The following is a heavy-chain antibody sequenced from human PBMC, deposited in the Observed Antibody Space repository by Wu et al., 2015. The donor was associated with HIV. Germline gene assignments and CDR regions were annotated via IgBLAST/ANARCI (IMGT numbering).Heavy chain of an antibody. J-gene: IGHJ6*02. D-gene: IGHD5-18*01. CDR3: ARISLGYRTYPYYFYGMDI. CDR2: IIPIFETT. Sequence: QVQLVQSGAEVKKPGASVKVSCKASGYTFTSYGFTWVRQAPGQGLEWMGRIIPIFETTNYAQKFQGRVTITAYESTSTAYMEMRSLRSEDTAVYYCARISLGYRTYPYYFYGMDIWGQGTTVTGLL. CDR1: GYTFTSYG. V-gene: IGHV1-69*18.